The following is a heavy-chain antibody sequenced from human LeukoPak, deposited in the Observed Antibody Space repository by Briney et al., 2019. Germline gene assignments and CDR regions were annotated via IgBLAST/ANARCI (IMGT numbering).Heavy chain of an antibody. J-gene: IGHJ4*02. CDR3: ARAPMISRGGDY. CDR2: MNPNSGNT. D-gene: IGHD3-10*01. CDR1: GYTFTGYY. V-gene: IGHV1-8*02. Sequence: ASVKVSCKASGYTFTGYYMHWVRQATGQGLEWMGWMNPNSGNTGYAQKFQGRVTMTRNTSISTAYMELSSLRSEDTAVYYCARAPMISRGGDYWGQGTLVTVSS.